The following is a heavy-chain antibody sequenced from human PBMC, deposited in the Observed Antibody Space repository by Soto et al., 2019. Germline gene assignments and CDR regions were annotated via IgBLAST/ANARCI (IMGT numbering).Heavy chain of an antibody. D-gene: IGHD3-22*01. CDR2: IYYSGTT. CDR1: GDSITSNSYF. CDR3: ARDYYDSSDYTTNWFDP. J-gene: IGHJ5*02. Sequence: PSETLSLTCTVSGDSITSNSYFWAWIRQPPGKGLEWIGSIYYSGTTYYNPSLKSRVTISVDTSKNQFSLKLTSVTAADTAVYYCARDYYDSSDYTTNWFDPWGQGTLVTVSS. V-gene: IGHV4-39*01.